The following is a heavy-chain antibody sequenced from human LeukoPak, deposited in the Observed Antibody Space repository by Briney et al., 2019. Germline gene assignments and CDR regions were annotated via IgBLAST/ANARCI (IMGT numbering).Heavy chain of an antibody. CDR3: ARWTSWGYDILTGYYAFDI. CDR2: IYYSGST. CDR1: GGSISSYY. Sequence: PSETLSLTCTVSGGSISSYYWSWIRQPPGKGLEWIGYIYYSGSTNYNPSLKSRVTISVDTSKNQFSLKLSSVTAADTAVYYCARWTSWGYDILTGYYAFDIWGQGTMVTVSS. V-gene: IGHV4-59*01. J-gene: IGHJ3*02. D-gene: IGHD3-9*01.